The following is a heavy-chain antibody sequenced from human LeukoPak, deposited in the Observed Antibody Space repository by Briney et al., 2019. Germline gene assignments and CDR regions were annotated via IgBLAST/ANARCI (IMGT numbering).Heavy chain of an antibody. CDR3: TRDRTPYY. CDR1: GFTFGDYA. J-gene: IGHJ4*02. CDR2: IRSKIYGGTP. V-gene: IGHV3-49*04. Sequence: GGSLRLSCTASGFTFGDYAMTWVRQAPGKGLEWVGFIRSKIYGGTPEYAASVKGRFTISRDDSKGIAYLQMDSLKTEDTAVYYCTRDRTPYYWGQGTLVTVSS.